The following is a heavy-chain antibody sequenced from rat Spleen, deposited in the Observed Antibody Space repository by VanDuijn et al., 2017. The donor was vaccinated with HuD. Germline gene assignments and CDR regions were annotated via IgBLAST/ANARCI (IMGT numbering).Heavy chain of an antibody. CDR2: ITNTGGST. V-gene: IGHV5-31*01. D-gene: IGHD1-11*01. Sequence: EVKLVETGGGLVQPGRSLKLSCVASGFTFSSYWMTWIRQAPGKGLEWVASITNTGGSTYYPDSVKGRFTISRDNAKSTLYLQMNSLRSEDTATYYCARQGTYYLDYWGQGVMVTVSS. CDR1: GFTFSSYW. J-gene: IGHJ2*01. CDR3: ARQGTYYLDY.